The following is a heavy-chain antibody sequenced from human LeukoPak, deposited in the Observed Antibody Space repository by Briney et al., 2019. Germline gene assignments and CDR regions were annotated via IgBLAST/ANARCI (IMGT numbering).Heavy chain of an antibody. CDR2: FNPNSGGT. CDR1: GYTFTGYY. V-gene: IGHV1-2*02. J-gene: IGHJ4*02. Sequence: ASVKVSCKASGYTFTGYYMHWVRQAPEQGLEGMGWFNPNSGGTNYAQKFQGRVTMTRDTSISTAYMELSRLRSDDTAVYYCARDLRRGSAVADIAIDYWGQGTLVTVSS. CDR3: ARDLRRGSAVADIAIDY. D-gene: IGHD6-19*01.